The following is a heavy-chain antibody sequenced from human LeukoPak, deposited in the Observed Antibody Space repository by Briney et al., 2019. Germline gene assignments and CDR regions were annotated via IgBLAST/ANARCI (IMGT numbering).Heavy chain of an antibody. J-gene: IGHJ4*02. CDR2: IYPGDSDT. D-gene: IGHD6-13*01. CDR3: ASHKFAAAGTVGFDH. Sequence: GESLKISCKGSGYSFTSYWIGWVRQMPGKGLEWMGIIYPGDSDTRYSPSFQGQVTISADKSISTAYLQWSSLKASDTAMYYCASHKFAAAGTVGFDHWGQGTLVTVSS. CDR1: GYSFTSYW. V-gene: IGHV5-51*01.